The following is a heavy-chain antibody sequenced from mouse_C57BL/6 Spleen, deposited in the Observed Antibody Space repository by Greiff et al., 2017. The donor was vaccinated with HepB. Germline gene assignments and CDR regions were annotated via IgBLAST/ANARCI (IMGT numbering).Heavy chain of an antibody. J-gene: IGHJ3*01. CDR3: VYDYYYGSSPFAY. CDR2: IHPNSGST. V-gene: IGHV1-64*01. D-gene: IGHD1-1*01. Sequence: QVQLKQPGAELVKPGASVKLSCKASGYTFTSDWMHWVKQRPGQGLEWIGMIHPNSGSTKYYEKFKSKATLTVDNASITAYMQLSSLTSEDSAVYYCVYDYYYGSSPFAYWGQGTLVTVSA. CDR1: GYTFTSDW.